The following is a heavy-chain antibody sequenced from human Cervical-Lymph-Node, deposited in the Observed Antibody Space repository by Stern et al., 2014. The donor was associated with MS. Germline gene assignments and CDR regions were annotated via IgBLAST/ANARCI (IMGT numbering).Heavy chain of an antibody. CDR1: GFTFDDYT. Sequence: EEQLVQSGGVVVQPGGSLRLSCAASGFTFDDYTMHWVRQDPGKGLEWVSLISWDGGSTYYADSVKGRFTISRDNSKNSLYLQMNSLRTEDTALYYCAKDISSGWSVLDFDYWGQGTLVTVSS. CDR3: AKDISSGWSVLDFDY. J-gene: IGHJ4*02. CDR2: ISWDGGST. V-gene: IGHV3-43*01. D-gene: IGHD6-19*01.